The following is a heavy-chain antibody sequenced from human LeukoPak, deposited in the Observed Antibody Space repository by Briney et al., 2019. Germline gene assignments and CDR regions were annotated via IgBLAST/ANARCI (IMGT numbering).Heavy chain of an antibody. J-gene: IGHJ4*02. Sequence: GGPLRLSCAAPGFTFTSAWMSWFRQAPGKGREWVGRIKSETDGRTTAYGSPVKGRFTRHRHDSKKTLFLHRNPLKTDDTAIYDSTISGSHIDYWGQGTLVTVAS. CDR2: IKSETDGRTT. CDR3: TISGSHIDY. CDR1: GFTFTSAW. V-gene: IGHV3-15*01. D-gene: IGHD1-26*01.